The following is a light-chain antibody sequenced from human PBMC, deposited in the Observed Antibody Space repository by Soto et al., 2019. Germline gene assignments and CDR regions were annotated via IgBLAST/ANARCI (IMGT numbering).Light chain of an antibody. CDR1: SSDVGGYNF. CDR2: DVS. V-gene: IGLV2-14*03. J-gene: IGLJ1*01. CDR3: ISYPGSSSYV. Sequence: QSALTQTASVSGSPGQSITISCTGTSSDVGGYNFVSWYQQHPGEAPKLMIYDVSNRPSGVSNRFSGSKSGNTASLTISGLQAEDEADYYCISYPGSSSYVFGSGTKVTVL.